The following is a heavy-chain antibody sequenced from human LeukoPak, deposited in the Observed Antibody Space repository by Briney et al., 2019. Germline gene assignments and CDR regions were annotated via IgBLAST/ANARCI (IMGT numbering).Heavy chain of an antibody. CDR3: ARCGYSYGTGYYSDY. J-gene: IGHJ4*02. CDR2: IYYTGST. D-gene: IGHD5-18*01. V-gene: IGHV4-59*01. Sequence: PSETLSHTCTVSGGSIGNYYWSWIRLPPGKGLEWIGFIYYTGSTNYNPSLKSRVTISLDTSKNQFSLKLRSVTAADTAAYYCARCGYSYGTGYYSDYWGQGALVTVSS. CDR1: GGSIGNYY.